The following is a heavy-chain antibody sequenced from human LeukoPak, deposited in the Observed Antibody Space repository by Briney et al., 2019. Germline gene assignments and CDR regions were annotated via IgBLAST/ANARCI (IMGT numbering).Heavy chain of an antibody. CDR1: GFTFSSYW. J-gene: IGHJ4*02. D-gene: IGHD5-12*01. CDR3: ARDWMSIVATQRYFDC. Sequence: PWGALRLSCAASGFTFSSYWMSWVRQAPGKGLEWVANIKQDGSEKYYVGSVKGRFTISRDNAKNSLYLQMNSLRAEDTAVYYCARDWMSIVATQRYFDCWGQGTLVTVSS. CDR2: IKQDGSEK. V-gene: IGHV3-7*01.